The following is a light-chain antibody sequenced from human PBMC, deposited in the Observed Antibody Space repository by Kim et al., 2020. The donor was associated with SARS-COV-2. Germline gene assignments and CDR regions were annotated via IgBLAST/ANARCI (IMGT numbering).Light chain of an antibody. Sequence: SPGERATLSCRASASVAFNDLSWYQQTPGQAPRLLIYAASIRATGTPARFSGSGSGTDFSLTIERLEPEDFAIYYCQQYGSSPPYTFGQGTKLEI. V-gene: IGKV3-20*01. J-gene: IGKJ2*01. CDR2: AAS. CDR3: QQYGSSPPYT. CDR1: ASVAFND.